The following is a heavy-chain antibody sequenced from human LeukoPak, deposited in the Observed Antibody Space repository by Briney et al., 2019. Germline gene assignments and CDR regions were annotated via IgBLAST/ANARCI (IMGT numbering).Heavy chain of an antibody. Sequence: SQTLSLTCAISGDSVSSNSAAWNWIRQSPSRGLEWLGRTYYRSKWYNDYAVSVKSRITINPDTSKNQFSLQLNSVTSEDTAVYYCARSSITIFGVVENWFDPWGQGTLVTVSS. D-gene: IGHD3-3*01. CDR3: ARSSITIFGVVENWFDP. CDR1: GDSVSSNSAA. V-gene: IGHV6-1*01. J-gene: IGHJ5*02. CDR2: TYYRSKWYN.